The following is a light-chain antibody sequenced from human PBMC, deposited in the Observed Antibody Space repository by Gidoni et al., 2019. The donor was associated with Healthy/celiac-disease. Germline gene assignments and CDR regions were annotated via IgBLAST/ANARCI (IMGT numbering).Light chain of an antibody. CDR3: QQYKKWPSLT. V-gene: IGKV3-15*01. CDR2: GAS. J-gene: IGKJ4*01. Sequence: EIVMTQSPATLSVSPGERATLSCRASQSVSSNLAWYQQKPGQAPRLLIYGASTRATCIPARFSGSWSGKEVTFNNSSLQSEDFGGYYCQQYKKWPSLTFGGGTKVEIK. CDR1: QSVSSN.